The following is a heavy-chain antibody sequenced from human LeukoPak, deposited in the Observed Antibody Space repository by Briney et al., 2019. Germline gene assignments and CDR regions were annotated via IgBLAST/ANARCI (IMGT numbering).Heavy chain of an antibody. D-gene: IGHD2-21*01. V-gene: IGHV1-69*16. Sequence: GASVKVSCKASGGTFSSYTISWVRQAPGQGLEWMGRIIPILGIANYAQKFQGRVTITTDESTSTAYMELSSLRSEDTAVYYCARDVAIPPPKNYYYMDVWGKGTTVTVSS. CDR1: GGTFSSYT. J-gene: IGHJ6*03. CDR3: ARDVAIPPPKNYYYMDV. CDR2: IIPILGIA.